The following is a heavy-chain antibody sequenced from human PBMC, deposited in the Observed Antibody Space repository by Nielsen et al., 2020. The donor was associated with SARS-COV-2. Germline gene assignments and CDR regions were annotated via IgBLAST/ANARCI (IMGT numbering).Heavy chain of an antibody. CDR3: ARDDSSSWYHYFDY. Sequence: SLKISCAASGFTFDDYAMHWVRQAPGKGLGWVSGISWNSGSIGYADSVKGRFTISRDNAKNSLYLQMNSLRAEDTAVYYCARDDSSSWYHYFDYWGQGTLVTVSS. V-gene: IGHV3-9*01. CDR1: GFTFDDYA. D-gene: IGHD6-13*01. CDR2: ISWNSGSI. J-gene: IGHJ4*02.